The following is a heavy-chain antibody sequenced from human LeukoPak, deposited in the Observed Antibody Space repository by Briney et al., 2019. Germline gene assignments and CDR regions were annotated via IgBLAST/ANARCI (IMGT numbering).Heavy chain of an antibody. J-gene: IGHJ6*02. Sequence: GRSLRLSCAASGFTFSSYAMHWVRQAPGKGLEWVAVISYDGSNKYYADSVKGRFTISRDNSKNTLYLQMNSLRAEDTAVYYCARDPMYCSSTSCYYYYGMDVWDQGTTVTVSS. CDR1: GFTFSSYA. CDR3: ARDPMYCSSTSCYYYYGMDV. CDR2: ISYDGSNK. V-gene: IGHV3-30-3*01. D-gene: IGHD2-2*01.